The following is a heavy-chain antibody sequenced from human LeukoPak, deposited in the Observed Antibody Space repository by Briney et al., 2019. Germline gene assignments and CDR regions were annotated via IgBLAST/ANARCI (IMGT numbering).Heavy chain of an antibody. Sequence: GASVKVSCKASGYTFTSYYMHWMRQAPGQGPEWMGIINPRGGSTDYSHKFQDRLTMTSDTSTSTAYMELSSLRSEDMAVYYCARGGRDGYSYWGQGTLVTVSS. CDR3: ARGGRDGYSY. D-gene: IGHD5-24*01. CDR2: INPRGGST. CDR1: GYTFTSYY. V-gene: IGHV1-46*01. J-gene: IGHJ4*02.